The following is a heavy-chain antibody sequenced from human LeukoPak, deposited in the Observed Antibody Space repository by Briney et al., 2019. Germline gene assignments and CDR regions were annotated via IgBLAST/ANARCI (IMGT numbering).Heavy chain of an antibody. CDR1: GFTFSSYE. J-gene: IGHJ4*02. V-gene: IGHV3-48*03. CDR2: ISSSGSTI. Sequence: QSGGSLRLSCAASGFTFSSYEMIWVRQAPGKGLEWVSYISSSGSTIYYADSVKGRFTISRDNAKNSLYLQMNSLRAEDTAVYYCGRVIAGAIDYWGQGTLVTVSS. CDR3: GRVIAGAIDY. D-gene: IGHD6-13*01.